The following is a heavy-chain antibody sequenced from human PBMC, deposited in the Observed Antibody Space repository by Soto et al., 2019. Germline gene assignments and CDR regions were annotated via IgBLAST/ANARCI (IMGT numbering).Heavy chain of an antibody. V-gene: IGHV4-59*01. CDR1: GGSISRYY. Sequence: SETLSLTCTVSGGSISRYYWSWIRQSPGKGLEWIGYIYNSGSTNYNPSLKSRVTISVDTSKNQLSLKLSSVTAADTAVYYCARGDYFVSAVWFDPWGQGTLVTVSS. D-gene: IGHD5-12*01. J-gene: IGHJ5*02. CDR2: IYNSGST. CDR3: ARGDYFVSAVWFDP.